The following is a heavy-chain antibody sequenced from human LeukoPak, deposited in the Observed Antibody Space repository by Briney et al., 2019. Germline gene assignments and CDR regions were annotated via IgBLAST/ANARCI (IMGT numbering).Heavy chain of an antibody. Sequence: SGGSLRLSCAASGFTISSYSMNWVRQAPGKGLEWLSYIDSETYGNTIYYPHTVKGRFTVSRDNSRNTAYLQMNGLRAEDTAIYFCSIDRERDDSSRVFWGQGTLVTVSS. D-gene: IGHD6-13*01. CDR3: SIDRERDDSSRVF. CDR1: GFTISSYS. J-gene: IGHJ4*02. CDR2: IDSETYGNTI. V-gene: IGHV3-48*01.